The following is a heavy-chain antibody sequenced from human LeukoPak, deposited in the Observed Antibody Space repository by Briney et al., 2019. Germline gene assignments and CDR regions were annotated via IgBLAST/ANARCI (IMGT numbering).Heavy chain of an antibody. CDR3: ARVAYYDSSGYYGGDYYYYMDV. J-gene: IGHJ6*03. D-gene: IGHD3-22*01. V-gene: IGHV1-69*05. CDR1: GGTFSSYA. CDR2: IIPIFGTA. Sequence: SVKVSCKASGGTFSSYAISWVRQAPGQGLEWMGRIIPIFGTANYAQKFQGRVTITTDESTSTACMELSSLRSEDTAVYYCARVAYYDSSGYYGGDYYYYMDVWGKGTTVTVSS.